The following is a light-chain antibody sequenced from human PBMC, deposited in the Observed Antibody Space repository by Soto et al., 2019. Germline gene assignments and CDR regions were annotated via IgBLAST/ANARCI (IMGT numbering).Light chain of an antibody. J-gene: IGLJ1*01. CDR2: DVS. CDR1: SSDVGGYNY. V-gene: IGLV2-14*01. CDR3: NSYTSSSPYV. Sequence: QSVLTQPASVSGSPGQSITISCTGTSSDVGGYNYVSWYQQHPGKAPKLMIYDVSNRPSGVSNRFSGSKSGNTASLTISGLQAEDEADYYCNSYTSSSPYVFGTGTKVTVL.